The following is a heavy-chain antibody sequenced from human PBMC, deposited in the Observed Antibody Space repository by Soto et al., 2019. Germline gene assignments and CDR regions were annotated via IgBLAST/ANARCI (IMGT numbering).Heavy chain of an antibody. V-gene: IGHV1-2*02. J-gene: IGHJ4*02. CDR2: INPNNGGT. D-gene: IGHD2-8*02. CDR3: AREFTGGSQDY. Sequence: QVQLVQSGAEVKKPGASVKVSCKASGYTFTGYYIHWVRQAPGQGLEWMGWINPNNGGTNYAQKFQGRVTITRDTSISTAYMELSRLRSDDTAVYYCAREFTGGSQDYWGQGTLFTVSS. CDR1: GYTFTGYY.